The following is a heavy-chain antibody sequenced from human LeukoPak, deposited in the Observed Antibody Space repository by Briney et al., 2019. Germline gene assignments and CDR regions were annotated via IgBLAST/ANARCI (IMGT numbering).Heavy chain of an antibody. J-gene: IGHJ4*02. Sequence: GGSLRLSCAASGLTFSSYGMHWVRQAPGKGLEWVAVISYDGSNKYYADSVKGRFTISRDNSKNTLYLQMNSLRAEDTAVYYCANLNGGRGDIFDYWGQGTLVTVSS. V-gene: IGHV3-30*18. D-gene: IGHD2-15*01. CDR2: ISYDGSNK. CDR1: GLTFSSYG. CDR3: ANLNGGRGDIFDY.